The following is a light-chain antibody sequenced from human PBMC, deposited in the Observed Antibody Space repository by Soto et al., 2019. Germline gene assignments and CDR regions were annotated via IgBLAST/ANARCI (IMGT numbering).Light chain of an antibody. CDR1: SGHSTYA. Sequence: QPVLTQSPSASASLGASVKLTCTRSSGHSTYAIAWHQQQPEKGHPYLMSLYRDGRHPKGDRNPYRFSGSSSGTERYLTISRLQSEDEADYCCQTWGTGLLVFGGGTKVTVL. CDR2: LYRDGRH. CDR3: QTWGTGLLV. V-gene: IGLV4-69*01. J-gene: IGLJ2*01.